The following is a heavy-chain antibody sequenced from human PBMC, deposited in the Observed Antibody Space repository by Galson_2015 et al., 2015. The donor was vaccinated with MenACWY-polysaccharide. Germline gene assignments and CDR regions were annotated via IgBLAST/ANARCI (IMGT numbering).Heavy chain of an antibody. CDR1: GFTFSGYG. J-gene: IGHJ4*02. Sequence: SLRLSCAGSGFTFSGYGMNWVRQAPGKGLEWVAAISSSGGGTYYTHSVKDRFTISRDNSKNTLSLQMNSLRVEDTAVCYCVKGGSSMYFDSWGQGTLVTVSS. D-gene: IGHD6-13*01. CDR2: ISSSGGGT. CDR3: VKGGSSMYFDS. V-gene: IGHV3-23*01.